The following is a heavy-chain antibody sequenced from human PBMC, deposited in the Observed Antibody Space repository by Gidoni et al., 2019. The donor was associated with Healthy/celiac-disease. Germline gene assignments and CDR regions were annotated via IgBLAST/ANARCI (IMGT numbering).Heavy chain of an antibody. J-gene: IGHJ4*02. CDR2: ISGSGGST. D-gene: IGHD3-22*01. Sequence: EVQLLESGGGLVQPGGSLRLSCAASGFTFRSYAMSWVRQAPGKGLEWVSAISGSGGSTYYADSVKGRFTISRDNYKNTLYLQMNSLRAEDTAVYYCAKLPYYYDSSGYYLYYFDYWGQGTLVTVSS. CDR1: GFTFRSYA. V-gene: IGHV3-23*01. CDR3: AKLPYYYDSSGYYLYYFDY.